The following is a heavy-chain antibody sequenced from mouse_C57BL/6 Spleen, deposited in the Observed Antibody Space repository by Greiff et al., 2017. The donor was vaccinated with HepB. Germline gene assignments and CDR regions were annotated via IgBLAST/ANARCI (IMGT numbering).Heavy chain of an antibody. J-gene: IGHJ3*01. Sequence: VQLQQSGPELVKPGASVKISCKASGYAFSSSWMNWVKQRPGKGLEWIGRIYPGDGDTNYNGKFKGKATLTADKSSSTAYMQLSSLTSEDSAVYFCARRSSGYVGWFAYWGQGTLVTVSA. CDR3: ARRSSGYVGWFAY. V-gene: IGHV1-82*01. CDR1: GYAFSSSW. CDR2: IYPGDGDT. D-gene: IGHD3-2*02.